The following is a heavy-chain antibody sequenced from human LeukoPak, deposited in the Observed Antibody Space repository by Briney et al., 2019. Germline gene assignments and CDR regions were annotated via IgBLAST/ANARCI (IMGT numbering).Heavy chain of an antibody. V-gene: IGHV3-23*01. D-gene: IGHD3-22*01. CDR1: GFTFSSYA. CDR3: ALPNKNYYDSSGYSAYFDY. Sequence: QPGGSLRLSCAASGFTFSSYAMSWVRQAPGKGLEWVSAISGSGGSTYYADSVKGRFTISRDNSKNTLCLQMNSLRAEDTAVYYCALPNKNYYDSSGYSAYFDYWGQGTLVTVSS. CDR2: ISGSGGST. J-gene: IGHJ4*02.